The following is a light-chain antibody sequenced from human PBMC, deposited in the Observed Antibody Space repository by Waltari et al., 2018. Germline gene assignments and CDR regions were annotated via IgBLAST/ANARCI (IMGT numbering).Light chain of an antibody. Sequence: DIQMTQSPSSLSASVGDRVTITCRASQTISTYLNWYQQKPGKAPELLIYAASSLQSGVPSRFSDGGSGIDFTLTISNLQPEDFATYYCQQSASTPWTFGQGTKVEIK. V-gene: IGKV1-39*01. CDR2: AAS. J-gene: IGKJ1*01. CDR1: QTISTY. CDR3: QQSASTPWT.